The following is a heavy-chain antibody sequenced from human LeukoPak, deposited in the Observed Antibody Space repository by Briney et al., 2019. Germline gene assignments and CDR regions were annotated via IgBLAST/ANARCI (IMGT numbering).Heavy chain of an antibody. D-gene: IGHD2-2*02. V-gene: IGHV4-4*07. CDR2: IYTTGAT. Sequence: PSETLSLTCTVSSGSINSDYWGWVRQPPGKGLEWIGRIYTTGATQYNPSLKSRVTMSVDTSTNQFSLNLRSMTAADTAVYYCGRQGYTASHYFFDYWSQGSLVAVS. CDR1: SGSINSDY. J-gene: IGHJ4*02. CDR3: GRQGYTASHYFFDY.